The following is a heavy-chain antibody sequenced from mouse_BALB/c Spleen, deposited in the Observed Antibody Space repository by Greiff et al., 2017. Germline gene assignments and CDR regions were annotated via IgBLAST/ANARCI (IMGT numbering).Heavy chain of an antibody. CDR3: ARSPFTTATFPDV. Sequence: VQLKESGPELVKPGASVKVSCKASGYAFTSYNMYWVKQSHGKSLEWIGYIDPYNGGTSYNQKFKGKATLTVDKSSSTAYMHLNSLTSEDSAFYYCARSPFTTATFPDVWGAGTTVTVSS. CDR2: IDPYNGGT. D-gene: IGHD1-2*01. CDR1: GYAFTSYN. J-gene: IGHJ1*01. V-gene: IGHV1S135*01.